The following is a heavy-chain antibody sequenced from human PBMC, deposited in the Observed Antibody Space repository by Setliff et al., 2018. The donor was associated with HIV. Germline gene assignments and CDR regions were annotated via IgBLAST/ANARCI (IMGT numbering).Heavy chain of an antibody. Sequence: GGSLRLSCAASGFTVSSNKMSWVRQAPGKGLEWVSSISDGSSTSYADSVKGRFTISRDNAKNTLYLQMNSLRAEDTAVYYCARGLESGYSYGSNLFDPWGQGTLVTVSS. V-gene: IGHV3-74*01. CDR3: ARGLESGYSYGSNLFDP. CDR2: ISDGSST. CDR1: GFTVSSNK. J-gene: IGHJ5*02. D-gene: IGHD5-18*01.